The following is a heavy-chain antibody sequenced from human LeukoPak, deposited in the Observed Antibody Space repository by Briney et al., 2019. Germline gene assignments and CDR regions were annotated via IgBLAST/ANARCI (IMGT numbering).Heavy chain of an antibody. Sequence: GGSLRLSCAASGFTFSSYSMTWVRQAPGKGLEWVSSISSSSSYIYYADSVKGRFTISRDNAKNSLYLQMNSLGAEDTAVYYCASEGSGYYSTYYYYGMDVWGQGTTVTVSS. CDR3: ASEGSGYYSTYYYYGMDV. J-gene: IGHJ6*02. CDR1: GFTFSSYS. D-gene: IGHD3-3*01. CDR2: ISSSSSYI. V-gene: IGHV3-21*01.